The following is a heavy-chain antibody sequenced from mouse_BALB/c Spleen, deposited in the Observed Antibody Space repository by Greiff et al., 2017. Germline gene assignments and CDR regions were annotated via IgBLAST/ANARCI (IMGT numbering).Heavy chain of an antibody. J-gene: IGHJ1*01. CDR3: ARVGHYYGSRGWYFDV. CDR2: IWGDGST. D-gene: IGHD1-1*01. V-gene: IGHV2-6-7*01. CDR1: GFSLTGYG. Sequence: VQLQESGPGLVAPSQSLSITCTVSGFSLTGYGVNWVRQPPGKGLEWLGMIWGDGSTDYNSALKSRLSISKDNSKSQVFLKMNSLQTDDTARYYCARVGHYYGSRGWYFDVWGAGTTVTVSS.